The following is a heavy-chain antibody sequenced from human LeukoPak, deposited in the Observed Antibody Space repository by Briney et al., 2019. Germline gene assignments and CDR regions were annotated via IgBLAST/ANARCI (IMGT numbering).Heavy chain of an antibody. CDR3: ARDRDVIVTAIHYDAFDI. D-gene: IGHD2-21*02. V-gene: IGHV3-74*01. J-gene: IGHJ3*02. CDR2: INIDGSNT. CDR1: GFTFSSSG. Sequence: GGSLRLSCAASGFTFSSSGMHWVRQAPGKGLVWVSRINIDGSNTIYADSVKGRFTISRDNAKNTLYLQMNGLRHEDTAVYYCARDRDVIVTAIHYDAFDIWGQGTMVTVSS.